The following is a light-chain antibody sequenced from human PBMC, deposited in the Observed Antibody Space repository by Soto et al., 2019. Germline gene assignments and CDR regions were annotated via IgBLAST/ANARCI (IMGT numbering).Light chain of an antibody. CDR3: QQYGSSRLT. V-gene: IGKV3-20*01. J-gene: IGKJ4*01. Sequence: EIVLTQSPGTLSLSPGERATLSCRASQSVSSSYLAWYQQKPGQAPRLLTYGASSRATGIPDRFSGSGSGTHFTLAISSLEPEDVAVYYCQQYGSSRLTFGGGTKVEIK. CDR1: QSVSSSY. CDR2: GAS.